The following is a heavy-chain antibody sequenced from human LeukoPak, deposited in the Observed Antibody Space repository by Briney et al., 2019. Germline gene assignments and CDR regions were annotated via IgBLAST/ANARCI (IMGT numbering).Heavy chain of an antibody. CDR2: IFYTGDS. V-gene: IGHV4-59*08. CDR1: GVSSSSSY. CDR3: ARHRFASPLDS. J-gene: IGHJ4*02. D-gene: IGHD2-21*01. Sequence: PSETLSRTCTVSGVSSSSSYWSWIRQPPGKGLEWIGYIFYTGDSNHNPSLKSRVSISLDTSKDQISLKLSSVTAADTAVYYCARHRFASPLDSWGQGTLVTVSS.